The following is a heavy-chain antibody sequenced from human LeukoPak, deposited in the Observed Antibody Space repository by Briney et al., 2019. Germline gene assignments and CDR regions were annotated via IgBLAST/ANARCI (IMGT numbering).Heavy chain of an antibody. CDR3: AKAHAAFVAFDY. D-gene: IGHD2-15*01. Sequence: GGSLRLSCAASGFTFSSYGMSWVRQAPGKGLEWVSAISGSGGSTYYADSVKGRFTISRDNSKNTLYLQMNSLRAEDTAVYYCAKAHAAFVAFDYWGQGTLVTVSS. CDR1: GFTFSSYG. V-gene: IGHV3-23*01. J-gene: IGHJ4*02. CDR2: ISGSGGST.